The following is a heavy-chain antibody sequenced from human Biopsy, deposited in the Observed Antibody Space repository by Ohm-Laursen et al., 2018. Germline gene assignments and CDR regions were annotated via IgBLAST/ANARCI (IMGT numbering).Heavy chain of an antibody. CDR2: IHGDERSA. CDR3: ARDPGQDGAIDF. CDR1: GFTFSRSV. J-gene: IGHJ4*02. D-gene: IGHD4/OR15-4a*01. Sequence: SLRLSCTAPGFTFSRSVMHWVRQAPGKGLMWVSRIHGDERSATYAEPVKGRFTISRDNAKNTLFLQMDSLRVDDTAVYHCARDPGQDGAIDFWGQGTLVTVSS. V-gene: IGHV3-74*03.